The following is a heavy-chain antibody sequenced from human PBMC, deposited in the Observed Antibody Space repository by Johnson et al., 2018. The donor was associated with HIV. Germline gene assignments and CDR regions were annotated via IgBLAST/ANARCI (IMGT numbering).Heavy chain of an antibody. CDR3: GRGGRVVMEDVFGI. CDR1: GFTLSDFY. D-gene: IGHD3-3*01. Sequence: QVQLVESGGGLVKPGGSLRLYCAASGFTLSDFYMSWIRQAPGKGPEWLSYISASGSNIYYVDYVKGRFTISRDDAKNLLFLQMNSLTADDTAVYYCGRGGRVVMEDVFGIWGQGTMVTVSS. V-gene: IGHV3-11*04. CDR2: ISASGSNI. J-gene: IGHJ3*02.